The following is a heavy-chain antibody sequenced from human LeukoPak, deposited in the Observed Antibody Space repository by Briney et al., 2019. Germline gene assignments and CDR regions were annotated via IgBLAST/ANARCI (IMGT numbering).Heavy chain of an antibody. Sequence: GGSLRLSCAPSGFTFTNYDMHWVRDVTGKGLEWVSAIGIAGDTYYPGSVRGRFTISRENAKNSLYFQMNSLRDGDTAVYYCVRGGSGWYYFDYWGQGTLVTVSS. CDR1: GFTFTNYD. V-gene: IGHV3-13*04. CDR2: IGIAGDT. CDR3: VRGGSGWYYFDY. J-gene: IGHJ4*02. D-gene: IGHD6-19*01.